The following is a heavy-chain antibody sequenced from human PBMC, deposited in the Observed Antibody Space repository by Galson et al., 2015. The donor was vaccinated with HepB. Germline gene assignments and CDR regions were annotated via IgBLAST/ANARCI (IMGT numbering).Heavy chain of an antibody. CDR1: GYTFTSYD. D-gene: IGHD3-3*01. V-gene: IGHV1-8*01. Sequence: SVKVSCKASGYTFTSYDINWVRQATGQGLEWMGWMNPNSGNTGYAQKFQGRVTITADESTSTAYMELSSLRSEDTAVYYCASNPRMGAPHQGEYYDFWSGKRAHYYYYMDVWGKGTTVTVSS. CDR2: MNPNSGNT. CDR3: ASNPRMGAPHQGEYYDFWSGKRAHYYYYMDV. J-gene: IGHJ6*03.